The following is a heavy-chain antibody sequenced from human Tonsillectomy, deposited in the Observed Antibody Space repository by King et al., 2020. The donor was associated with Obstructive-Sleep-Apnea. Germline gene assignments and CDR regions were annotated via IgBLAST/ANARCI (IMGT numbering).Heavy chain of an antibody. J-gene: IGHJ4*02. D-gene: IGHD3-22*01. V-gene: IGHV3-23*04. CDR2: ISGSGGST. CDR3: AKERSDSSGYYYDY. Sequence: VQLVESGGDLVQPGGSLRLSCAASGFTFSSYAMSWVRQAPGKGLEWGSTISGSGGSTDYADSVKGRLTISRDNSKNTLYLQMNSLRAEDTAVYYCAKERSDSSGYYYDYWGQGTLVTVSS. CDR1: GFTFSSYA.